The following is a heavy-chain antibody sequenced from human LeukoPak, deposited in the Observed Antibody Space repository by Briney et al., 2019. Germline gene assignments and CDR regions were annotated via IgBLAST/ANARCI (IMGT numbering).Heavy chain of an antibody. D-gene: IGHD6-19*01. CDR1: GLTFNKYW. V-gene: IGHV3-23*01. J-gene: IGHJ4*02. CDR3: AKDVRQAVATAIFDY. CDR2: ISGSGDST. Sequence: GGSLRLSCEASGLTFNKYWMTWVRQAPGKGLEWVSAISGSGDSTYYADSVKGRFTISRDNSKNTLYLQMNSLRAEDTAVYYCAKDVRQAVATAIFDYWGQGTLVTVSS.